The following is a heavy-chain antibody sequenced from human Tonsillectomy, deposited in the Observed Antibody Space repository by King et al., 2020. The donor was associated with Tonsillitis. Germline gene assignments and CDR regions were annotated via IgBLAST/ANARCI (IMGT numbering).Heavy chain of an antibody. CDR3: AKDLRGTGTERSRTYYYYYGMDV. J-gene: IGHJ6*02. CDR1: GFTFSSYG. Sequence: QLVQSGGGVVQPGRSLRLSCAASGFTFSSYGMHWVRQAPGKGLEWVAVISYDGSNKYYADSVKGRFTISRDNSKNTLYLQMNNLRAEDTAVYYCAKDLRGTGTERSRTYYYYYGMDVWGQGTTVTVSS. CDR2: ISYDGSNK. V-gene: IGHV3-30*18. D-gene: IGHD1-1*01.